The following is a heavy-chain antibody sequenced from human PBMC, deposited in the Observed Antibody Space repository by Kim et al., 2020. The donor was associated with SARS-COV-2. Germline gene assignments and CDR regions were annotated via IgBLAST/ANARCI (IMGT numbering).Heavy chain of an antibody. CDR1: GYSFTSYW. Sequence: GESLKISCKGSGYSFTSYWIGWVRQMPGKGLEWMGIIYPGDSDTRYSPSFQGQVTISADKSISTAYLQWSSLKASDTAMYYCARRPGYSSSWYSTFLFDPWGQGTLVTVSS. V-gene: IGHV5-51*01. CDR2: IYPGDSDT. CDR3: ARRPGYSSSWYSTFLFDP. D-gene: IGHD6-13*01. J-gene: IGHJ5*02.